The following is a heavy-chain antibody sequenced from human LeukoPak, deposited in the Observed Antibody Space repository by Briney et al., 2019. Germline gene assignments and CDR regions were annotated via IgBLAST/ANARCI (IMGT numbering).Heavy chain of an antibody. CDR3: ARDGPGDGTPFMG. D-gene: IGHD5-24*01. J-gene: IGHJ4*02. V-gene: IGHV3-30-3*01. CDR2: ISYDGSNK. Sequence: GRSLRLSCAASGFTFSSYAMHWVRQAPGKGLEWVAVISYDGSNKYYADSVKGRFTISRDNSKNTLYLQMNSLRAEDTAVYYCARDGPGDGTPFMGWGQGTLVTVSS. CDR1: GFTFSSYA.